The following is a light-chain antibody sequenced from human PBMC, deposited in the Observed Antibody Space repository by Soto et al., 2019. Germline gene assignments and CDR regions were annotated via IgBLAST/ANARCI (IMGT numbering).Light chain of an antibody. Sequence: QSALTQPASVSGSPGQSITISCTGTSSDVGLYNYVSWYQQHPGKAPKLLIYDVSDRPSGVSNRFSGSKSGDTASLTISGLQAEDEADYYCSSYTSRSTGVFGGGTKLTVL. J-gene: IGLJ2*01. CDR3: SSYTSRSTGV. CDR2: DVS. V-gene: IGLV2-14*01. CDR1: SSDVGLYNY.